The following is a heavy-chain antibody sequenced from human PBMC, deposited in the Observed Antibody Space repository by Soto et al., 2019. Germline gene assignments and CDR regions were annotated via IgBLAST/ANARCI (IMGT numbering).Heavy chain of an antibody. J-gene: IGHJ6*02. CDR1: GFSLSTSGMC. Sequence: SGPTLVNPTQTLTLTCTFSGFSLSTSGMCVSWIRQPPGKALEWLALIGWDDDKYYSTSLKTRLTISKDTSKNQVVLTMTNMDPVDTATYYCARMSIAARPSYYYYYGMDVWGQGTTVTVSS. D-gene: IGHD6-6*01. CDR2: IGWDDDK. CDR3: ARMSIAARPSYYYYYGMDV. V-gene: IGHV2-70*01.